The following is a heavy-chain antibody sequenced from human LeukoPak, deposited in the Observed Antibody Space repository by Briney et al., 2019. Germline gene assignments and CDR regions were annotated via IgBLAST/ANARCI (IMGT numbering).Heavy chain of an antibody. CDR1: GFTFSSYE. D-gene: IGHD4-17*01. J-gene: IGHJ4*02. CDR2: ISSSGSTI. Sequence: GGSLRPSCAGSGFTFSSYEMNWVRQAPGKGLDWVSYISSSGSTIYYADSVKGRFTISRDNAKNSLYLQMNSLRAEDTAVYYCARDRSTVTTWVDYWGQGTLVTLSS. V-gene: IGHV3-48*03. CDR3: ARDRSTVTTWVDY.